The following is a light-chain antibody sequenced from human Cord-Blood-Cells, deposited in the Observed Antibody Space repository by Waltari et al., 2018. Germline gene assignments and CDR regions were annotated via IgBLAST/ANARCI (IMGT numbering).Light chain of an antibody. CDR1: SLRSYY. CDR3: NSRDSSGNFYV. J-gene: IGLJ1*01. CDR2: SKN. Sequence: SSELTQDPAVSVALGQTVRITCQGDSLRSYYASWYQQKPGQAPVLVIYSKNNRPSGIPDRFSGSSSGNTASLTITVAQAEDEADYYCNSRDSSGNFYVFGTGTKVTVL. V-gene: IGLV3-19*01.